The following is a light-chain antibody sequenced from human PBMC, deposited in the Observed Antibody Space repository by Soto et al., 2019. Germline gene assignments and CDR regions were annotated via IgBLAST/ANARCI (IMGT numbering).Light chain of an antibody. Sequence: DIRMTQSPYSLSASVGDRVTITCQASQDISNYLNWYQQKPGKAPKLLIYDASNLETGVPSRFSGSGSGTDFTFTISSLQPEDIATYYCQQYDNLPGTFGQGTKLEIK. CDR1: QDISNY. J-gene: IGKJ2*01. V-gene: IGKV1-33*01. CDR3: QQYDNLPGT. CDR2: DAS.